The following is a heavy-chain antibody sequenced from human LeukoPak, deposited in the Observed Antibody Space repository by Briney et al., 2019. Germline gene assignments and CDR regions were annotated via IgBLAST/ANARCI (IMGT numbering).Heavy chain of an antibody. CDR1: GYTFTGYY. V-gene: IGHV1-2*06. CDR3: ARILYCGGGDCYFDY. D-gene: IGHD2-21*01. Sequence: ASVKVSCKASGYTFTGYYMHWVRQAPGQGLEWMGRINPNSGGTNYAQKFQGRVTMTRDTSISTAYMELSRLRPDDTAVYYCARILYCGGGDCYFDYWGQGTLVTVSS. CDR2: INPNSGGT. J-gene: IGHJ4*02.